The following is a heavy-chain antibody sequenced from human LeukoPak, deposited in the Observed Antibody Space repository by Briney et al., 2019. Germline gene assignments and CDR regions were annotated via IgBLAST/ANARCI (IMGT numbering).Heavy chain of an antibody. V-gene: IGHV4-4*07. CDR2: IYTSGST. CDR1: GGSISSYY. D-gene: IGHD3-3*01. CDR3: ARGPLKPRTYYDFWSGYRPDNDAFDI. Sequence: TSETLSLTCTVSGGSISSYYWSWIRQPAGKGLEWIGRIYTSGSTNYNPSLKSRVTMSVDTSKNQFSLKLSSVTAADTAVYYCARGPLKPRTYYDFWSGYRPDNDAFDIWGQGTMVTVSS. J-gene: IGHJ3*02.